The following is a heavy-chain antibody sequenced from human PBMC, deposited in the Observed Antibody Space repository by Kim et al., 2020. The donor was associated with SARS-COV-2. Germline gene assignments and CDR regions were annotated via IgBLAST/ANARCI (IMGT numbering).Heavy chain of an antibody. CDR3: ARGGYSSLVDFDY. D-gene: IGHD5-18*01. J-gene: IGHJ4*02. V-gene: IGHV4-34*01. Sequence: SNPCLKSRVTISVDTSKNQFSLKLSSVTAADTAVYYCARGGYSSLVDFDYWGQGTLVTVSS.